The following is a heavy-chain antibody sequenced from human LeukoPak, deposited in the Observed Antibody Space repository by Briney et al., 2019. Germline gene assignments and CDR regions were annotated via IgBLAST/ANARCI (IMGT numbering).Heavy chain of an antibody. D-gene: IGHD3-10*01. Sequence: GGSLRLSCAASGFTFSSYSMNWVRQAPGKGLEWVSYISSSSSTIYYADSVKGRFTISRDNSKNTLYLQMNSLRVEDTAVYYCAKGGPWFDPWGQGTLITVPS. CDR1: GFTFSSYS. CDR2: ISSSSSTI. J-gene: IGHJ5*02. CDR3: AKGGPWFDP. V-gene: IGHV3-48*01.